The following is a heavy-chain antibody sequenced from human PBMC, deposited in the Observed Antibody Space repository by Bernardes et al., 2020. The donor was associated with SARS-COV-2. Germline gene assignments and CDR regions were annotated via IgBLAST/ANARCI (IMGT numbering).Heavy chain of an antibody. V-gene: IGHV3-30*02. CDR2: IPYDGSNQ. CDR3: AKELNRNHFDY. D-gene: IGHD1-1*01. CDR1: GFTFSSYG. J-gene: IGHJ4*02. Sequence: GGSLRLSCAASGFTFSSYGMTWVRQAPGKGLEWVAYIPYDGSNQYYADSVKGRFTISRDNSKNTLFLQVNSLRIEDTAIYYCAKELNRNHFDYWGQGSLVTDSS.